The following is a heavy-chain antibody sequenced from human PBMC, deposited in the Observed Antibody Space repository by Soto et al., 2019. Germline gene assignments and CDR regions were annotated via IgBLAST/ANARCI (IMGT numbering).Heavy chain of an antibody. CDR2: INPTAGRV. J-gene: IGHJ5*02. Sequence: QVQLVQSGAEVTKPGASVKVSCTASGYTFKSFYMHWVRQAPGQGLEWIGRINPTAGRVSFAQKCQDRVTVTTDRPTSTVYMELSSLTREDTAVDVCARDCGRQGAGDTTGWFDPWGQGTLVTVPS. CDR3: ARDCGRQGAGDTTGWFDP. CDR1: GYTFKSFY. D-gene: IGHD4-17*01. V-gene: IGHV1-46*02.